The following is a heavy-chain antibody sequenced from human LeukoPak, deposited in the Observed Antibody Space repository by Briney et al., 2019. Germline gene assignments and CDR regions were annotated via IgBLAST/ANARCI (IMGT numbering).Heavy chain of an antibody. CDR2: ISYDGSNK. Sequence: GGSLRLSCAASGFTFSSYAMHWVRQAPGKGLEWVAVISYDGSNKYYADSVKGRFTISRDNSKNTLYLQMNSLRAEDTAVYYCARAPGYSSSWNWFDPWGQGTLVTVSS. D-gene: IGHD6-13*01. J-gene: IGHJ5*02. CDR3: ARAPGYSSSWNWFDP. CDR1: GFTFSSYA. V-gene: IGHV3-30*04.